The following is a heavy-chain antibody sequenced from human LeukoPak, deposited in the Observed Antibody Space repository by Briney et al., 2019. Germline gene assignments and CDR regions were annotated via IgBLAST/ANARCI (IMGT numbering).Heavy chain of an antibody. J-gene: IGHJ4*02. Sequence: SVKVSCKASGGTFSSYAISWVRQAPRQGLEWMGEIIPIFGTANYAQKFQGRVTITTDESTSTAYMELSSLRSEDTAVYYCARATFSVGALDYWGQGTLVTVSS. CDR2: IIPIFGTA. CDR1: GGTFSSYA. D-gene: IGHD1-26*01. V-gene: IGHV1-69*05. CDR3: ARATFSVGALDY.